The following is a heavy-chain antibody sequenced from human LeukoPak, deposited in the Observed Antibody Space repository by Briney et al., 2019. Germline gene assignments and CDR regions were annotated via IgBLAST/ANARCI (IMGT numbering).Heavy chain of an antibody. CDR1: GFTFSSYA. J-gene: IGHJ6*03. CDR2: ISGSGGST. CDR3: AKDAPAAIVHYYYYMDV. D-gene: IGHD2-2*02. V-gene: IGHV3-23*01. Sequence: QPGGSLRLSCAASGFTFSSYAMSWVRQAPGKGLEWVSAISGSGGSTYYADSVKGRFTISRDNSKNTLYLQMNSLRAEDTAVYYCAKDAPAAIVHYYYYMDVWGKGTTVTVSS.